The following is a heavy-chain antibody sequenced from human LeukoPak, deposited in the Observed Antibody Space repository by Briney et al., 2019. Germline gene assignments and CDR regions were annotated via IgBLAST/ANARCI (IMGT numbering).Heavy chain of an antibody. CDR3: ARVRDDYTYFDC. V-gene: IGHV3-74*01. CDR2: INSDGSRT. D-gene: IGHD4-11*01. Sequence: GGSLRLFCAASGFTFSSYWMHWVRQDPGKGLMWVSRINSDGSRTTYADSVRGRFTISRDNAKSTLYLQMNSLRAEDTAVYYCARVRDDYTYFDCWGQGTLVTVSS. J-gene: IGHJ4*02. CDR1: GFTFSSYW.